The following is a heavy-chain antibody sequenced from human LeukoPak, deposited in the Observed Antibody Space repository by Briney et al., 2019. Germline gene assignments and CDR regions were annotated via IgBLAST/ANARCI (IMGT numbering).Heavy chain of an antibody. CDR3: ARGGAPYFDWCFDY. CDR1: GFTFSSNY. V-gene: IGHV3-66*01. J-gene: IGHJ4*02. Sequence: GGSLRLSCAASGFTFSSNYMSWVRQAPGKGLEWVSVIYSGGSTYYADSVKGRFTISRDNGKKSLYLQMNSLRAEDTAVYYCARGGAPYFDWCFDYWGQGTLVTVSS. D-gene: IGHD3-9*01. CDR2: IYSGGST.